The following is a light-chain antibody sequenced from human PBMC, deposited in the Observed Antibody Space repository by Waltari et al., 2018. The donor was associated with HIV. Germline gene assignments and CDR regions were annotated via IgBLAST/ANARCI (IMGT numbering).Light chain of an antibody. CDR2: NDT. Sequence: SYELTQPPSVSVSPGQTARITCSGDALPKQYAYWYHQKPGQAPVLVIYNDTERPSGIPERFSGSSSGTTVTLTISGVQSEDEAYYYCQSADSSGTWVFGGGTKLTVL. V-gene: IGLV3-25*03. CDR1: ALPKQY. CDR3: QSADSSGTWV. J-gene: IGLJ3*02.